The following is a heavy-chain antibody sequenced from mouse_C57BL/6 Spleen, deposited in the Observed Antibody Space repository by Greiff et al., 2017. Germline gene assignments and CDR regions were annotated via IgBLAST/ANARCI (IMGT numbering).Heavy chain of an antibody. CDR3: ARDLYGSSAYYAMDY. V-gene: IGHV5-16*01. J-gene: IGHJ4*01. CDR2: NNYDGGST. CDR1: GFTFSDYY. D-gene: IGHD1-1*01. Sequence: DVQGVESEGGLVQPGRSMKLSCTASGFTFSDYYLAWFRQLPARNLEWVANNNYDGGSTYYLDSLKSRFIISRDNAKNILYLQMSSLKSEDTATYYCARDLYGSSAYYAMDYWGQGTSVTVSS.